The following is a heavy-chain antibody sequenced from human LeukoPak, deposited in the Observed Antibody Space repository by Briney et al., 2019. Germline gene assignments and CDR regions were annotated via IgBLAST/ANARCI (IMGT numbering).Heavy chain of an antibody. CDR3: ASDGSYCSSTSCYTDYYYYMDV. V-gene: IGHV3-33*01. CDR2: IWYDGSNK. J-gene: IGHJ6*03. Sequence: GGSLRLSCAASGFTFSSYGMHWVRQAPGKGLEWVAVIWYDGSNKYYADSVKGRFTISRDNSKNTLYLQMNSLRAEDTAVYYCASDGSYCSSTSCYTDYYYYMDVWGKGTTVTVSS. CDR1: GFTFSSYG. D-gene: IGHD2-2*02.